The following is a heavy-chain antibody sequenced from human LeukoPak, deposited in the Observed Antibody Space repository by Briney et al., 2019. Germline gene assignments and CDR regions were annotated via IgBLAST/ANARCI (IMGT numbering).Heavy chain of an antibody. D-gene: IGHD1-26*01. CDR2: IYYSGSS. CDR3: ARRSGSYRNFDY. V-gene: IGHV4-59*01. J-gene: IGHJ4*02. CDR1: GGSLSSYY. Sequence: SETLSLTCTVSGGSLSSYYWSWIRQPPGKGLEWIGYIYYSGSSNYNPSLKSRVTISVDTSKNQFSLKLSSVTAADTAVYYCARRSGSYRNFDYWGQGTLVTVSS.